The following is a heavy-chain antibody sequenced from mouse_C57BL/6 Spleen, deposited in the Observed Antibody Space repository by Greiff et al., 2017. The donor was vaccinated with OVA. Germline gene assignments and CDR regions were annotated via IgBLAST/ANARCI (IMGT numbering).Heavy chain of an antibody. Sequence: QVQLQQPGAELVKPGASVKLSCKASGYTFTSYWMHWVKQRPGQGLEWIGMIHPNSGSTNYNEKFKSKATLTVDKSSSTAYMQLSSLTSEDSAVYYCARALDSSGYVGFAYWGQGTLVTVSA. D-gene: IGHD3-2*02. J-gene: IGHJ3*01. CDR2: IHPNSGST. V-gene: IGHV1-64*01. CDR3: ARALDSSGYVGFAY. CDR1: GYTFTSYW.